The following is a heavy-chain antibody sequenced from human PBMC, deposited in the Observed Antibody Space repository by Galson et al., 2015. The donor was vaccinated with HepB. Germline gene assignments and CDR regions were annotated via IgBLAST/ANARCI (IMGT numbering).Heavy chain of an antibody. V-gene: IGHV1-3*01. CDR1: GYTFTSYA. J-gene: IGHJ4*02. D-gene: IGHD6-19*01. Sequence: SVKVSCKASGYTFTSYAMHWVRQAPGQRLEWMGWINAGNAKNSKKFQVRVTVTRDTSASTAYMELSSLRSEDTAVYYCARALSGWYGTWGQGTLVTVSS. CDR2: INAGNA. CDR3: ARALSGWYGT.